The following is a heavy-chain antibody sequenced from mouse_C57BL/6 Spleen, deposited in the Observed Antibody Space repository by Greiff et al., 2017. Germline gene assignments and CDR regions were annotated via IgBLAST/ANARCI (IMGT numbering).Heavy chain of an antibody. CDR2: IYPGDGDT. CDR3: ARQAWERAWFAY. Sequence: QVQLKESGPELVKPGASVKISCKASGYAFSSSWMNWVKQRPGKGLEWIGRIYPGDGDTNYNGKFKGKATLTADKSSSTAYMQLSSLTSEDSAVYFCARQAWERAWFAYWGQGTLVTVSA. D-gene: IGHD4-1*01. V-gene: IGHV1-82*01. CDR1: GYAFSSSW. J-gene: IGHJ3*01.